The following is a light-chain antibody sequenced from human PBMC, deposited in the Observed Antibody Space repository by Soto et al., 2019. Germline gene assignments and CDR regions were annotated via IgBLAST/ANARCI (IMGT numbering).Light chain of an antibody. CDR1: RSNIGSNA. CDR3: AAWDDSLNARGV. J-gene: IGLJ3*02. Sequence: QAVVTQPPSASGTPGQRVTISCSGSRSNIGSNAVSWYQQLPGTAPKLLIYNDNQRPSGVPDRFSASKSGTSASLAISGLQSEDEADYYCAAWDDSLNARGVFGGGTALTVL. V-gene: IGLV1-44*01. CDR2: NDN.